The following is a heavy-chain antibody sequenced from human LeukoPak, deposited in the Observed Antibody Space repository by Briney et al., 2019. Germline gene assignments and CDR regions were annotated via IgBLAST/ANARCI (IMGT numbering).Heavy chain of an antibody. CDR1: EYTFTGYY. CDR2: INPNIGAT. J-gene: IGHJ4*02. V-gene: IGHV1-2*02. CDR3: ARCLGYCSSTSCYTLGYYFDY. Sequence: ASVKVSCKASEYTFTGYYMHWVRQAPGQGLEWMGWINPNIGATNYAQKFQGRVTMTRDTSISTAYMELSRPRSDDTAVYYCARCLGYCSSTSCYTLGYYFDYWGQGTLVTVSS. D-gene: IGHD2-2*02.